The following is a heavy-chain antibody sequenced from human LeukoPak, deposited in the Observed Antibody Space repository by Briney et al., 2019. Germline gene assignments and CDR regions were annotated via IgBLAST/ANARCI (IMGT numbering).Heavy chain of an antibody. CDR2: TYNSGST. CDR1: GSSISIYY. D-gene: IGHD3-10*01. J-gene: IGHJ4*02. V-gene: IGHV4-59*01. Sequence: SETLSLTCTVSGSSISIYYWSWIRQPPGKGLEWLGYTYNSGSTLYNPSLKSRVTISVDTSRNEFSLRLTSVTAADAAVYYCVRDRELNYWGQGTLVTVSS. CDR3: VRDRELNY.